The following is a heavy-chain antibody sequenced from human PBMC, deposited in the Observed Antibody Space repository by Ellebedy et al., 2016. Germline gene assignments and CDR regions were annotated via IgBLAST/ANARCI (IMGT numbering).Heavy chain of an antibody. J-gene: IGHJ4*02. V-gene: IGHV3-21*01. CDR3: ARTHDSSGYYFDY. CDR2: ISSSSSYI. CDR1: GFTFSDHY. D-gene: IGHD3-22*01. Sequence: GESLKISXAASGFTFSDHYMDWVRQAPGKGLEWVSSISSSSSYIYYADSVKGRFTISRDNAKNSLYLQMNSLRAEDTAVYYCARTHDSSGYYFDYWGQGTLVTVSS.